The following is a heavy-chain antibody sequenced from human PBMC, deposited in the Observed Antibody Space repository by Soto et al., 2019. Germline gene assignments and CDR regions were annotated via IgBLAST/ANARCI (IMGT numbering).Heavy chain of an antibody. D-gene: IGHD6-19*01. J-gene: IGHJ5*02. CDR1: GFTFDGYA. V-gene: IGHV3-9*01. CDR2: ISWNSGSI. CDR3: AKSHIAVAGSWFDP. Sequence: EVQLVESGGGLVQPGRSLRLTCAAAGFTFDGYAMHWVRQAPGKGLEWVSGISWNSGSIGYADSVKGRFTISRDNAKNSLYLQMNSLRAEDTALYYCAKSHIAVAGSWFDPCGQGTLVTVSS.